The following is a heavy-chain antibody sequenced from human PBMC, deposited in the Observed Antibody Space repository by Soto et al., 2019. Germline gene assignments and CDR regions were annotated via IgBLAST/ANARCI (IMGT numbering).Heavy chain of an antibody. CDR2: LYPNGRA. V-gene: IGHV3-53*01. CDR1: GFTVSSNY. CDR3: ARGLGRQYQDNRNHFHLDY. Sequence: LRLSCAASGFTVSSNYLTWVRQAPGKGLKWVSVLYPNGRAYYADSVKGRFTISTDNSKNSVILQMNTLRVEDTAVYYCARGLGRQYQDNRNHFHLDYWGQGTLVTVSS. J-gene: IGHJ4*02. D-gene: IGHD1-20*01.